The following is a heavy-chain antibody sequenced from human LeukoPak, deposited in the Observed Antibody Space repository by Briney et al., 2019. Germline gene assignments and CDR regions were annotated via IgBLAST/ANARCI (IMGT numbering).Heavy chain of an antibody. CDR2: INWNGGST. CDR3: ARDHTAHYYYFCMDV. J-gene: IGHJ6*03. CDR1: GFTFDDYG. V-gene: IGHV3-20*03. Sequence: PGGSLRLSHAASGFTFDDYGMSWVRQAPGKGLEWVSGINWNGGSTGYADSVKGRFTISRDNAKNSLYLQMNSLRAEDTALYYIARDHTAHYYYFCMDVSGKGTTVIVSS.